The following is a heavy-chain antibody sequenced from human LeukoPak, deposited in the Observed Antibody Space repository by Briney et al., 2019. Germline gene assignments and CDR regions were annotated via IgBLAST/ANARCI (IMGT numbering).Heavy chain of an antibody. J-gene: IGHJ4*02. CDR3: ARKGYYDSSGYYFDY. CDR1: GYSISSGYY. D-gene: IGHD3-22*01. CDR2: IYHSGST. V-gene: IGHV4-38-2*02. Sequence: SETPSLTCTVSGYSISSGYYWGWIRQPPGKGLEWIGSIYHSGSTYYNPSLKSRVTISVDTSKNQFSLKLSSVTAADTAVYYCARKGYYDSSGYYFDYWGQGTLVTVSS.